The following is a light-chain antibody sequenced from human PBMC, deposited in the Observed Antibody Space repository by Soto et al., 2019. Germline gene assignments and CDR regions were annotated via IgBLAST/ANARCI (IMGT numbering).Light chain of an antibody. CDR1: SSNIGAGYD. CDR3: QSYDSSLSGDV. Sequence: QSALTQPPSVSGAPGQRVTISCTGSSSNIGAGYDVHWYQQLPGTAPKLLIYGNSKRPSGVPDRFSGSKSGTSASLAITGLQAEDEADYYCQSYDSSLSGDVFGTGTKVTVL. J-gene: IGLJ1*01. CDR2: GNS. V-gene: IGLV1-40*01.